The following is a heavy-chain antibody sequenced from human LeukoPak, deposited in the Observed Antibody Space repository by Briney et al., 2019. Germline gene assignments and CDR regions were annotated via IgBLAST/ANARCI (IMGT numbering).Heavy chain of an antibody. J-gene: IGHJ4*02. D-gene: IGHD3-22*01. Sequence: PGGSLRLSCAASGFTFSNYWMHWVRQVPGKGLVWVSRINSDGSRTDYADSVKGRFTISRDNAKNTLYLQMEGLTAEDTAVYYCARDLYHDSSAYPGYWGQGTQVTVSS. V-gene: IGHV3-74*01. CDR3: ARDLYHDSSAYPGY. CDR2: INSDGSRT. CDR1: GFTFSNYW.